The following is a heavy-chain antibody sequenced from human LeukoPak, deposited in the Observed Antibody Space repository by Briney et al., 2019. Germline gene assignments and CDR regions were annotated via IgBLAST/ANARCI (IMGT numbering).Heavy chain of an antibody. CDR3: ATFRTYYYDSSGPD. CDR1: GGTFSSYA. Sequence: SVKVSCKASGGTFSSYAYSWVRQAPGQGLEWMGRIIPILGIAVYAHNFQGRVTITADKSTSTAYMELSSLRSEDTAVYYCATFRTYYYDSSGPDWGQGTLVTVSS. CDR2: IIPILGIA. D-gene: IGHD3-22*01. J-gene: IGHJ4*02. V-gene: IGHV1-69*04.